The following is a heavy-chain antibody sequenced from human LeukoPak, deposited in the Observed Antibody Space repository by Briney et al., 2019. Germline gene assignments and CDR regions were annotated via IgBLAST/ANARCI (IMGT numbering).Heavy chain of an antibody. J-gene: IGHJ4*02. Sequence: PGGSLRLSCAASGFTFSIYSMNWVRQAPGKGLEWISYITSDSNTIYYADSVRGRFTISRDHGNNSLYLQLSSLRAEDSAIYYCARGGMQLWEFDFRGLGTLVTVSS. CDR3: ARGGMQLWEFDF. CDR1: GFTFSIYS. CDR2: ITSDSNTI. V-gene: IGHV3-48*01. D-gene: IGHD3-16*01.